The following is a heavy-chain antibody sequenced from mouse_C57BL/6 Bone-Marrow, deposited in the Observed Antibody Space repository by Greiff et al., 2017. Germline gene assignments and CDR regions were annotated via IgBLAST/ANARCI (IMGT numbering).Heavy chain of an antibody. CDR2: IDPSDSYT. CDR3: ARSRAKDNAADY. CDR1: GYTFTSYW. D-gene: IGHD1-1*01. V-gene: IGHV1-59*01. J-gene: IGHJ2*01. Sequence: QVQLQQSGAELVRPGTSVKLSCKASGYTFTSYWMHWVKQRPGQGLEWIGAIDPSDSYTNYNQKFKGKSTLTVDKSSNTAYMQLSSLTSEDSAVYYCARSRAKDNAADYWGQGTTLTVSS.